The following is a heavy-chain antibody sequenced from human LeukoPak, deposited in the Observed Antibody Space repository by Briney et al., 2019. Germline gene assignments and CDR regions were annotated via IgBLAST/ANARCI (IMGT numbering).Heavy chain of an antibody. V-gene: IGHV3-23*01. CDR3: AKTGYDYIWGSYRPTFFDY. Sequence: GGSLRLSCAASGFTFSSYAMSWVRQAPGKGLEWVSAISGSGGSTYYADSVKGRFTISRDNSKNTLCLQMNSLRAEDTAVYYCAKTGYDYIWGSYRPTFFDYWGQGTLVTVSS. J-gene: IGHJ4*02. D-gene: IGHD3-16*02. CDR1: GFTFSSYA. CDR2: ISGSGGST.